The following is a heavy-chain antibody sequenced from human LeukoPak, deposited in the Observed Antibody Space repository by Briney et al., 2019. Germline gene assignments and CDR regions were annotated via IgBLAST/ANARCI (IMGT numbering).Heavy chain of an antibody. Sequence: PGGSLRLSCAASGFTFSSYGMHWVRQAPGKGLEWVAFIRYDGSNKYYADSVKGRFTISRDNSKNPLYLQMNSLRAEDTAVYYCAKAPLLYGSGSYLSIIWGQGTLVTVSS. CDR1: GFTFSSYG. V-gene: IGHV3-30*02. CDR3: AKAPLLYGSGSYLSII. J-gene: IGHJ4*02. CDR2: IRYDGSNK. D-gene: IGHD3-10*01.